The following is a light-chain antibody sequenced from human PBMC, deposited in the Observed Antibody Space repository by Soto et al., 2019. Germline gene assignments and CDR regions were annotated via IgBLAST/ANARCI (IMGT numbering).Light chain of an antibody. Sequence: EIVLTQSPGTLSLSPGERATLSCRASQSVSNYLAWYQRKPGQAPRLLIYGASSRATGIPDRFSVSGSGTDFTLTISRLEPEDFAVYYCHQYGGSPQTFGQGTKVEIK. J-gene: IGKJ1*01. V-gene: IGKV3-20*01. CDR3: HQYGGSPQT. CDR2: GAS. CDR1: QSVSNY.